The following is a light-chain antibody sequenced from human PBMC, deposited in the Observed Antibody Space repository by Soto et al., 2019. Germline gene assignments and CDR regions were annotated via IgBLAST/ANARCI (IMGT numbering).Light chain of an antibody. V-gene: IGLV2-23*01. CDR3: CSYAGSTTLV. J-gene: IGLJ3*02. CDR2: EDN. Sequence: QSVLTQPAFVSGSPGQSITISCTGSSSDVGSYNLVSWYQQHPGKAPKLMIYEDNKRPSGVSNRFSGSKSGNTASLTISGLQAEDEADYYCCSYAGSTTLVFGGGTKLTVL. CDR1: SSDVGSYNL.